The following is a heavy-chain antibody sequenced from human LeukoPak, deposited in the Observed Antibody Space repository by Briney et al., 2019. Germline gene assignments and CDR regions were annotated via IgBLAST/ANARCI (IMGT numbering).Heavy chain of an antibody. Sequence: GGSLRLSRAASGFTFSSYWMHWVRQAPGKGLVWVSRSNGDGRTTSYADSVKGRFTISRDNAKNTLYLQMNSLRAEDTAVYYCARVEGWSLYDYWGQGTLVTVSS. V-gene: IGHV3-74*01. CDR1: GFTFSSYW. CDR3: ARVEGWSLYDY. D-gene: IGHD2-8*01. CDR2: SNGDGRTT. J-gene: IGHJ4*02.